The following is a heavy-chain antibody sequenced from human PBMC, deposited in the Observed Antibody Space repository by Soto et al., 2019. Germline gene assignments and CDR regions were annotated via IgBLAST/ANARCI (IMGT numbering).Heavy chain of an antibody. J-gene: IGHJ4*01. V-gene: IGHV1-3*05. CDR2: INAGNGNT. Sequence: QVQLVQSGAEEKKPGASVKVSCKASGYTFTSYAMHWVRQAPGQRLEWMGWINAGNGNTKYSQKFQGRVTITRDTSASTASMELSSLSSEDTAVYYCARCIVVVTALDYWGHGTLVTVSS. CDR1: GYTFTSYA. CDR3: ARCIVVVTALDY. D-gene: IGHD2-21*02.